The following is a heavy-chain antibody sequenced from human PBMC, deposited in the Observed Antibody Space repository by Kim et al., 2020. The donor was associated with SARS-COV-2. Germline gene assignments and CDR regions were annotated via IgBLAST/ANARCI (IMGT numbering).Heavy chain of an antibody. J-gene: IGHJ4*02. Sequence: GGSLRLSCAASGFTFKRYAMGWVRQAPGKGLEWVSTISGHNDDTYYAESVKGRFTISRDNSNDTLFLQMHSLRVEDTAVYYCAKFSGRIIVVWYFDYWGQGTLFTASS. D-gene: IGHD3-22*01. V-gene: IGHV3-23*01. CDR2: ISGHNDDT. CDR3: AKFSGRIIVVWYFDY. CDR1: GFTFKRYA.